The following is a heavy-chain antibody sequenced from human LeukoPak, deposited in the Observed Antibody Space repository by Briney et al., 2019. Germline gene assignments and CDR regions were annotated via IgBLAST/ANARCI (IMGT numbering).Heavy chain of an antibody. CDR2: IYPSGTT. V-gene: IGHV4-4*07. Sequence: SETLSLTCTVSGGSIISYYWSWIRQPAGKGLEWIGRIYPSGTTNYNPSLKSRVTMSLDTSRNQFSLKLSSVTAADTAVYYCARDRSAEYFDLWGRGTLVTVS. D-gene: IGHD2-15*01. CDR1: GGSIISYY. J-gene: IGHJ2*01. CDR3: ARDRSAEYFDL.